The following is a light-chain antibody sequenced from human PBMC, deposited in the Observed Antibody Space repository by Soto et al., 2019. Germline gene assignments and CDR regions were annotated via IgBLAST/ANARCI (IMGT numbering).Light chain of an antibody. J-gene: IGLJ1*01. CDR2: GND. CDR3: HSYGSSPSPNCF. V-gene: IGLV1-40*01. Sequence: QSVMTQPPSVSGGPGEIVTISCTRSSSNIGPAYDVHWYQQLPGKAPKLLSYGNDNRPSGVPERFSGSKSGTSASLAITGIGADDDGDYDWHSYGSSPSPNCFFGTGTKVTVL. CDR1: SSNIGPAYD.